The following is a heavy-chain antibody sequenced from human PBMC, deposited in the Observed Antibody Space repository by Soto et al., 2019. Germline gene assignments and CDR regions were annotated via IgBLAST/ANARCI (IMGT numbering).Heavy chain of an antibody. D-gene: IGHD5-12*01. J-gene: IGHJ3*01. V-gene: IGHV4-4*02. CDR3: ARHLEVAPIITFVLD. Sequence: SETLSLTCAVSSGSISSSNWWSWVRQPPGKGLEWIGEIYHSGSTNYNPSLKSRVTISVDTSKNQFSLKLSSVTAADTAVYYCARHLEVAPIITFVLDWGQGTMVTVSS. CDR1: SGSISSSNW. CDR2: IYHSGST.